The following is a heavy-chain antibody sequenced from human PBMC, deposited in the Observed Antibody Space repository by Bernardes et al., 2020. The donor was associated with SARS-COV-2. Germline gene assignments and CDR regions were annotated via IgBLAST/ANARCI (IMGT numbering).Heavy chain of an antibody. CDR2: IGTAGDT. CDR3: ARMAEAAAGMGYYYYYGMDV. D-gene: IGHD6-13*01. V-gene: IGHV3-13*01. Sequence: GGSLRLSCAASGFTFSSYDMHWVRQATGKGLEWVSAIGTAGDTYYPGSVKGRFTISRENAKNSLYLQMNSLRAGDTAVYYCARMAEAAAGMGYYYYYGMDVWGQVATVTVSS. CDR1: GFTFSSYD. J-gene: IGHJ6*02.